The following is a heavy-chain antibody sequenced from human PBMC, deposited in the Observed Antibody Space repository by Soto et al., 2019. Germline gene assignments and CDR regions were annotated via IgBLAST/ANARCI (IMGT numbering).Heavy chain of an antibody. J-gene: IGHJ6*02. CDR3: ARAGRIGYCSSTSCRSYYYYGMDV. D-gene: IGHD2-2*03. CDR2: INHSGST. CDR1: GGSFIVYY. V-gene: IGHV4-34*01. Sequence: PSETLSLTFAVSGGSFIVYYWSWIRQPPGKGLAWIGEINHSGSTNYNPSLKSRVTISVDTSKNQFSLKLSSVTAADTAVYYCARAGRIGYCSSTSCRSYYYYGMDVWGQGTTVTVSS.